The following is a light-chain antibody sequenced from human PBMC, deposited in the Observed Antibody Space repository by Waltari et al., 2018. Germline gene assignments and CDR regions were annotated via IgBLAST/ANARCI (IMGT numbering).Light chain of an antibody. CDR3: PSYTTTNIVV. J-gene: IGLJ2*01. CDR1: SSDIGAYNF. CDR2: DVS. V-gene: IGLV2-14*03. Sequence: QSALTQPASVSGSPGQSITISCTGSSSDIGAYNFVSWYQQHPGKAPQLMIYDVSKRPSGVSNRFSGSKSGNTASLTIYGLQVEDEADYFCPSYTTTNIVVFGGGTELTVL.